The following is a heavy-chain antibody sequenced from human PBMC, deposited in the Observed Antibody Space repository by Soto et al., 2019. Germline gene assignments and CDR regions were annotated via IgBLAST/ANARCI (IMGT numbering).Heavy chain of an antibody. V-gene: IGHV4-4*02. J-gene: IGHJ5*02. D-gene: IGHD3-3*01. CDR2: IYHRGST. CDR3: ARMVLQFQKWFDP. CDR1: GGSISNNNW. Sequence: QVQLQESGPGLVKPSGTLSLTCGVSGGSISNNNWWTWVRQPPGKGLEWIGEIYHRGSTNYNPSLKRRVTISVDKSKNQFSLKLTSLTAADTAVYYCARMVLQFQKWFDPWGQGTLVTVSS.